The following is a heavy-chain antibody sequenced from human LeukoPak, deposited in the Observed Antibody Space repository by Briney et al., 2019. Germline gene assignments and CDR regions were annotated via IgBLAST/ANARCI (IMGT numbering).Heavy chain of an antibody. CDR3: ASPPTSSGSYYDDAFDI. CDR1: GGSIGSSNYY. Sequence: SETLSLTCTVSGGSIGSSNYYWAWIRQPPGKGLEWIGTIYYNEATQYNPSLKSRVTISVDTSKNQFSLKLSSVTAADTAVYYCASPPTSSGSYYDDAFDIWGQGTMVTVSS. CDR2: IYYNEAT. V-gene: IGHV4-39*07. J-gene: IGHJ3*02. D-gene: IGHD1-26*01.